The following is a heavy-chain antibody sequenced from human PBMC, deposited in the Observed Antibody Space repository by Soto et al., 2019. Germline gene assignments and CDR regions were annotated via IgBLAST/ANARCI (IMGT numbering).Heavy chain of an antibody. CDR3: ATTRRYYYDTSGPDAFDI. CDR1: GYTFTGYY. CDR2: INPNSGGT. J-gene: IGHJ3*02. V-gene: IGHV1-2*04. Sequence: ASVKVSCKASGYTFTGYYMQWVRQAPGQGLEWMGWINPNSGGTNYAQKFQGWVTMTRDTSISTAYMELSRLRSDDTAVYYCATTRRYYYDTSGPDAFDIWGQGTMVTVSS. D-gene: IGHD3-22*01.